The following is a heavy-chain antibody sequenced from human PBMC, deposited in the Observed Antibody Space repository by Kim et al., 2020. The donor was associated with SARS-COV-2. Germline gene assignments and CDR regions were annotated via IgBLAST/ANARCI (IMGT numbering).Heavy chain of an antibody. D-gene: IGHD1-1*01. Sequence: TPPLKSRVTIAVDTSKNQFSLKLSSVTAADTAVYYCARLKVYWNDGWFDPWGQGTLVTVSS. J-gene: IGHJ5*02. CDR3: ARLKVYWNDGWFDP. V-gene: IGHV4-34*01.